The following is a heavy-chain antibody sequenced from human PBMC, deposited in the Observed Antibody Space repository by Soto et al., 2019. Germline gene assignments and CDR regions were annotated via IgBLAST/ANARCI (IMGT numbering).Heavy chain of an antibody. CDR1: GGTFSSYT. J-gene: IGHJ4*02. Sequence: SVKVSCKASGGTFSSYTISWVRQAPGQGLEWMGRIIPILGIANYAQKFQGRVTITADKSTSTAYMELSSLRSEDTAVYYCARDGYCSGGSCPFDYWGQGTLVTVSS. D-gene: IGHD2-15*01. V-gene: IGHV1-69*04. CDR3: ARDGYCSGGSCPFDY. CDR2: IIPILGIA.